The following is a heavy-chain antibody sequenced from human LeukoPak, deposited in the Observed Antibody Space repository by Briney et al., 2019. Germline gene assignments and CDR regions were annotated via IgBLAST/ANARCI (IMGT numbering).Heavy chain of an antibody. CDR2: IYYSGST. CDR1: GGSISSFH. D-gene: IGHD1-26*01. Sequence: SETLSLTCTVSGGSISSFHWSWIRQPPEKGLEWIGYIYYSGSTNYNPSLKSRVTISIDASKNQFSLKLNPMTAADTAVYYCATLAVGAGGPEFQHWGQGSLVTVSS. CDR3: ATLAVGAGGPEFQH. J-gene: IGHJ1*01. V-gene: IGHV4-59*08.